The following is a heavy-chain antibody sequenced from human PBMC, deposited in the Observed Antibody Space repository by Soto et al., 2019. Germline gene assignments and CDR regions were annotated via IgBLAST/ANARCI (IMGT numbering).Heavy chain of an antibody. D-gene: IGHD3-22*01. CDR2: IDPSDSQT. J-gene: IGHJ4*02. V-gene: IGHV5-10-1*01. Sequence: PGESLKISCKGSGYSFAGYWITWVRRKPGKGLEWMGRIDPSDSQTYYSPSFRGHVTISVTKSITTVFLQWSSLRASDTAMYYCARQIYDSDTGPNFQYYFDSWGQGTPVTVLL. CDR3: ARQIYDSDTGPNFQYYFDS. CDR1: GYSFAGYW.